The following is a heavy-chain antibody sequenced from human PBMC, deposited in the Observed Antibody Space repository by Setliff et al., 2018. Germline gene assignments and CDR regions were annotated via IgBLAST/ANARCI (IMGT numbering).Heavy chain of an antibody. D-gene: IGHD4-17*01. CDR1: GYSISSGYI. CDR3: AGGRRYDYGWDFDY. J-gene: IGHJ4*02. V-gene: IGHV4-38-2*02. Sequence: KPSETRSLTCTVSGYSISSGYIWGWIRQPPGKGLEWIGSISHSGSTYYNPSLRSRVTISLDTSKNQFSPKLTSVTAAETAVYYCAGGRRYDYGWDFDYWGQGTLVTVSS. CDR2: ISHSGST.